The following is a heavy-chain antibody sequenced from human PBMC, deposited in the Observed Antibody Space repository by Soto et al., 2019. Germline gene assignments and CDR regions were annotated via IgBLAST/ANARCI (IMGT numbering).Heavy chain of an antibody. D-gene: IGHD3-3*01. CDR1: GYRFTSYW. V-gene: IGHV5-10-1*01. CDR2: IDPSDSYT. J-gene: IGHJ4*02. CDR3: AGMDFWGSYYLDY. Sequence: GESLKISCKASGYRFTSYWISWVRQKPGKGLEWMGRIDPSDSYTKYRPSLQGHVTISTDNSISTVYLQLSSLKASDTAVYYCAGMDFWGSYYLDYWGQGTLVTVSS.